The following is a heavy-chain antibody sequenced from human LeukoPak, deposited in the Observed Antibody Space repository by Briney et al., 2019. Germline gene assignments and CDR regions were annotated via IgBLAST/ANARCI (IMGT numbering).Heavy chain of an antibody. CDR3: ARDWYYYDSSGYFALDY. CDR2: ISYDGSNK. J-gene: IGHJ4*02. D-gene: IGHD3-22*01. V-gene: IGHV3-30*04. CDR1: GFTLSSYA. Sequence: GGSLRLSCAASGFTLSSYAMHWVRQAPGKGLEWVAVISYDGSNKYYADSVKGRFTISRDNSKNTLYLQMNSLRAEDTAVYYCARDWYYYDSSGYFALDYWGQGTLVTVSS.